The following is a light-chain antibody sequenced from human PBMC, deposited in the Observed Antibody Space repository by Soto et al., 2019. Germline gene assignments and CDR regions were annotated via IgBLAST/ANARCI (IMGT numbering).Light chain of an antibody. CDR1: STDIGRYKF. CDR2: EGT. V-gene: IGLV2-14*01. CDR3: SSSTNTNTLVI. Sequence: QAVVTQPASVSGSPGQSISISCTGTSTDIGRYKFVSWFQQHPGKAPKLIIFEGTNRPSGVSNRFSGSKSGNTASLTISGLQAEDEAIYFCSSSTNTNTLVIFGGGTKLTVL. J-gene: IGLJ2*01.